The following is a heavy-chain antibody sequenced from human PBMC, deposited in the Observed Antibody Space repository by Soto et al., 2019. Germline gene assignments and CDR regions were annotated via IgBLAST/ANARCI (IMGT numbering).Heavy chain of an antibody. D-gene: IGHD2-15*01. J-gene: IGHJ3*02. CDR1: GGSISSSSYY. CDR3: ARHVLSRWAFDI. Sequence: PSETLSLTCTVSGGSISSSSYYWGWIRQPPGKGLEWIGSIYYSGSTYYNPSLKSRVTISVDTSKNQFSLKLSSATAADTAVYYCARHVLSRWAFDIWGQGTMVTVSS. V-gene: IGHV4-39*01. CDR2: IYYSGST.